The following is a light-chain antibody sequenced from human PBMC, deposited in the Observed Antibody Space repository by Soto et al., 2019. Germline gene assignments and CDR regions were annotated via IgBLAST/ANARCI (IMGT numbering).Light chain of an antibody. J-gene: IGKJ1*01. Sequence: EIVLTQSPATLSLSPGERVTLSCRASQSVGSYLAWYQQKLGQAPRLLIYDASNRATDIPARFSGSGSGTDFTLTISSLEPEDFAVYYCQQRSNWPRTFGQGTKVDIK. CDR2: DAS. CDR1: QSVGSY. CDR3: QQRSNWPRT. V-gene: IGKV3-11*01.